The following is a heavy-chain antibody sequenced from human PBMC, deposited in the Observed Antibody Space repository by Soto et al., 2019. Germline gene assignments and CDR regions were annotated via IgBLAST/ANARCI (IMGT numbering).Heavy chain of an antibody. V-gene: IGHV1-46*01. CDR2: INPGRGST. CDR3: ARISNSLPDY. J-gene: IGHJ4*02. CDR1: GYTFTDYH. Sequence: QVQLVQSGAEVKKPGASVKVSCKASGYTFTDYHIHWVRQAPGQGLEWTGIINPGRGSTTYAHKFQGRVTMPRDTSTSTVYMELDSLRSDDTAVYFCARISNSLPDYWGQGTLVTVSS. D-gene: IGHD1-1*01.